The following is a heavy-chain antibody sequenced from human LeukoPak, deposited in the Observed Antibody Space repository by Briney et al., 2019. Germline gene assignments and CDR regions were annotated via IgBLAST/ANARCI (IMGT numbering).Heavy chain of an antibody. J-gene: IGHJ6*04. CDR1: GGSVSSGSYY. Sequence: SETLSLTCTVSGGSVSSGSYYWSWIRQPPGKGLEWIGYIYYSGSTNYNPSLKSRVTISVDTSKNQFSLKLSSVTAADTAVYYCARVGTLNLWFGEGMDVWGKGTTVTVSS. CDR2: IYYSGST. V-gene: IGHV4-61*01. D-gene: IGHD3-10*01. CDR3: ARVGTLNLWFGEGMDV.